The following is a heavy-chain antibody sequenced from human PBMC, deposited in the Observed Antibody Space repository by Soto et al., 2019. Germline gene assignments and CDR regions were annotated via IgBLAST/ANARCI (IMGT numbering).Heavy chain of an antibody. J-gene: IGHJ6*02. D-gene: IGHD6-13*01. CDR2: IKQDGSEE. CDR3: ARIAASGRGWDV. V-gene: IGHV3-7*01. Sequence: EVQLVESGGGLVQPGGSLRLSCVDSGFTFSSYWMSWVRQAPVKGLEWVGKIKQDGSEENYVDTVKGRLTISRDNAKNSMYLQMNSLRVEDTAVYYCARIAASGRGWDVWGQGTTVVVSS. CDR1: GFTFSSYW.